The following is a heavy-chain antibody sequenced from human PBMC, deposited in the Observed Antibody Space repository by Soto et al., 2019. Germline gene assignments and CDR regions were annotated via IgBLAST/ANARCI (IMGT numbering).Heavy chain of an antibody. CDR2: ISSSSSTI. CDR3: ARDLLYSSSWGYYYGMDV. D-gene: IGHD6-13*01. V-gene: IGHV3-48*02. J-gene: IGHJ6*02. Sequence: GGSLRLSCAASGFTFSSYSMNWVRQAPGKGLVWVSYISSSSSTIYYADSVKGRFTISRDNAKNSLYLQMNSLRDEDTAVYYCARDLLYSSSWGYYYGMDVWGQGTTVTVSS. CDR1: GFTFSSYS.